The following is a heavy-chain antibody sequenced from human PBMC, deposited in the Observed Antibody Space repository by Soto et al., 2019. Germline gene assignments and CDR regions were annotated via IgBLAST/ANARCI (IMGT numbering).Heavy chain of an antibody. CDR3: ARTSGWYCDY. D-gene: IGHD6-19*01. CDR1: GYSISSGYY. J-gene: IGHJ4*02. CDR2: IYHSGST. Sequence: SETLSLTCAVSGYSISSGYYWGWIRQPPGKGLEWIGSIYHSGSTYYNPSLKSRVTISVDTSKNQFSLKLSSVTAADTAVYYCARTSGWYCDYWGQGTLVTVSS. V-gene: IGHV4-38-2*01.